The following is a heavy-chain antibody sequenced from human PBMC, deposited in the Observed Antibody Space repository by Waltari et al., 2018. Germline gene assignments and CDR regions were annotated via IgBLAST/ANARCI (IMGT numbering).Heavy chain of an antibody. CDR1: GGSISSGGYY. D-gene: IGHD3-10*01. V-gene: IGHV4-31*03. Sequence: QVQLQESGPGLVKPSQTLSLTCTVSGGSISSGGYYWSWFRQHPGKGLEWIGYIYYSGSTYYNPSLKSRVTISVDTSKNQFSLKLSSVTAADTAVYYCAREGNMYYYGSGYWYFDLWGRGTLVTVSS. CDR3: AREGNMYYYGSGYWYFDL. J-gene: IGHJ2*01. CDR2: IYYSGST.